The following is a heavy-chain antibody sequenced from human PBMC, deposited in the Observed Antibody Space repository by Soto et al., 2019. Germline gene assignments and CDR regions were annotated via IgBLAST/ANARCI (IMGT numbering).Heavy chain of an antibody. J-gene: IGHJ4*02. CDR1: GGSISSSSYY. CDR2: IYYSGST. CDR3: ARARVLLWFGELLYFEHFDY. V-gene: IGHV4-39*01. D-gene: IGHD3-10*01. Sequence: QLQLQESGPGLVKPSETLSLTCTVSGGSISSSSYYWGWIRQPPGKGLEWIGSIYYSGSTYYNPSLKSRVTISVDTSKNQFSLKLSSVTAADTAVYYCARARVLLWFGELLYFEHFDYWGQGTLVTVSS.